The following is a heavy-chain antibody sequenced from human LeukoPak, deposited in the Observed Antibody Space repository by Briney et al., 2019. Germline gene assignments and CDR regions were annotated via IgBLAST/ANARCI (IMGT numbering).Heavy chain of an antibody. Sequence: SETLSLTCSVSGGSIGGYSWTWVRQPPGKRLEYIGYISYTGITYYNPSLMSRVTISVATSKNQFSLKLASVTAADTAVYYCARRLYSSGWWYWFDPWGQGTLVTVSS. D-gene: IGHD6-19*01. V-gene: IGHV4-59*01. CDR2: ISYTGIT. J-gene: IGHJ5*02. CDR3: ARRLYSSGWWYWFDP. CDR1: GGSIGGYS.